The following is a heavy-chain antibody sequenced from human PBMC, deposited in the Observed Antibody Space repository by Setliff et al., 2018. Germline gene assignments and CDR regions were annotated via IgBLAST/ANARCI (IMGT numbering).Heavy chain of an antibody. J-gene: IGHJ5*02. D-gene: IGHD3-22*01. V-gene: IGHV4-34*01. CDR3: ARDSAPSYYYDSSGYPFDP. CDR2: INHSGST. Sequence: SETLPLTCAVYGGSFSGYYWSWIRQPPGKGLEWIGEINHSGSTNYNPSLKSRVTISVDTSKNQFSLELSSVTAADTAVYYCARDSAPSYYYDSSGYPFDPWGQGTLVTVSS. CDR1: GGSFSGYY.